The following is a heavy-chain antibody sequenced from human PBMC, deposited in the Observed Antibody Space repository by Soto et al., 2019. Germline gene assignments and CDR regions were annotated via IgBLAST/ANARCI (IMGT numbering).Heavy chain of an antibody. Sequence: QVQLQESGPGLVKPSETLSLTCTVSGGSISSYYWSWIRQPPGKGLEWIGYIYYSGSTNYNPSPKGRVTISVDTSKTQFALKLRSVTAADTAAYHCARQWGGYFDSWGLGTLVTVSS. V-gene: IGHV4-59*12. CDR2: IYYSGST. CDR3: ARQWGGYFDS. J-gene: IGHJ4*02. D-gene: IGHD3-10*01. CDR1: GGSISSYY.